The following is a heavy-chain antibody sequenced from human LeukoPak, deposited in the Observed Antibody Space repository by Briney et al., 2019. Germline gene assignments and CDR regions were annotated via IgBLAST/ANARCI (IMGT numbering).Heavy chain of an antibody. CDR1: GFTFCSYG. D-gene: IGHD1-26*01. Sequence: PGRSLRLSRAASGFTFCSYGMHWVRQAPGKGLEWVAVIWYDGSNKYYADSVKGRFTISRDNSKHTLYLQMNSLRAEDTAVYYCAKDNSGPMGVWGKGTTVTVSS. V-gene: IGHV3-33*06. CDR2: IWYDGSNK. CDR3: AKDNSGPMGV. J-gene: IGHJ6*04.